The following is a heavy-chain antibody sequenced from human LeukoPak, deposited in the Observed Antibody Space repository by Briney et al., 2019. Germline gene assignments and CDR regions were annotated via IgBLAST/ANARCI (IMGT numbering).Heavy chain of an antibody. CDR1: GGSISNYY. CDR2: IYHSGST. V-gene: IGHV4-59*01. Sequence: PSETLSLICSVFGGSISNYYWSWIRQPPGKGLEWIGYIYHSGSTNYNPSLKSRVTISVDTSKNQFSLKLSSMTAADTAVYYCTRYQNPHYYYYMDVWGKGTTVTVSS. CDR3: TRYQNPHYYYYMDV. J-gene: IGHJ6*03. D-gene: IGHD1-14*01.